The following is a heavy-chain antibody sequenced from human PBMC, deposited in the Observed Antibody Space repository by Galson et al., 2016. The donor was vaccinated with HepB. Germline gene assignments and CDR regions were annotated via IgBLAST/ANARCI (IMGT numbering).Heavy chain of an antibody. V-gene: IGHV3-30*03. CDR1: GFTFSSHN. Sequence: SLRLSCAASGFTFSSHNMHWVRQAPGKGLEWVAVVSFDGKTKYYADSVRGRFTISRDNSRDMLYLQMNSLSVEDTAVYYCARGYCGGGTCYPSDYWGQGTLVTVSS. J-gene: IGHJ4*02. CDR3: ARGYCGGGTCYPSDY. CDR2: VSFDGKTK. D-gene: IGHD2-15*01.